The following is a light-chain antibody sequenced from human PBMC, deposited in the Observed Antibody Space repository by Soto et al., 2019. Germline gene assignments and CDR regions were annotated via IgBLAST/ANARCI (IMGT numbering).Light chain of an antibody. J-gene: IGKJ2*01. CDR1: QSVSSY. Sequence: ILLTQSPATLSSSPGERATISCRASQSVSSYLAWYQQKPGQAPRLLIYDASNRATGVPARFSGSGSGTDFTLTISSLQPEDFAVYYCQQHSNWPRTFGQGTKLEIK. CDR2: DAS. V-gene: IGKV3-11*01. CDR3: QQHSNWPRT.